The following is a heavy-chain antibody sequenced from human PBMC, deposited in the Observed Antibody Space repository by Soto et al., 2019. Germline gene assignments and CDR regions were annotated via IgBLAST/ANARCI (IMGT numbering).Heavy chain of an antibody. CDR3: VCDDNRRY. CDR1: GFSFSTST. V-gene: IGHV3-21*01. Sequence: EVQLVESGGGLVKPGGSLRLSCAGSGFSFSTSTMNWVRQAPGKGLEFVSSIGRTGIDRYYIDSVKGRFTISRDNAQNSLYRQMNSLRAEATALYYCVCDDNRRYWGQGTLVTVSS. J-gene: IGHJ4*02. CDR2: IGRTGIDR. D-gene: IGHD1-1*01.